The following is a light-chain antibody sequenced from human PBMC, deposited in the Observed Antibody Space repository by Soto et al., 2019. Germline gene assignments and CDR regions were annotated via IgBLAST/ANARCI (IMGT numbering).Light chain of an antibody. CDR3: QQSYSTPPFT. J-gene: IGKJ3*01. CDR2: EAS. Sequence: DIQMTQSPSTLSASVGDRVTITCRASQTISRWLAWYQQKPGKAPKLLIYEASSLQSGVPSRFSGSGSGTDFTLTISSLQPEDFATYYCQQSYSTPPFTFGPGTKVDIK. CDR1: QTISRW. V-gene: IGKV1-39*01.